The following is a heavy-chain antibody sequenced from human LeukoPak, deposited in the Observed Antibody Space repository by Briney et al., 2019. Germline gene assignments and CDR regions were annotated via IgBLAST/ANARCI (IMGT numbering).Heavy chain of an antibody. V-gene: IGHV4-34*01. J-gene: IGHJ5*02. CDR2: INHSGST. CDR3: ARDFSGFDP. CDR1: GGSFSGYY. Sequence: SETLSLTCTVYGGSFSGYYWSWIRQPPGKGLVWIGEINHSGSTNYNPSLKSRVTISVDTSKNQFSLKLSSVTAADTAVYYCARDFSGFDPWGQGTLVTVSS. D-gene: IGHD2-15*01.